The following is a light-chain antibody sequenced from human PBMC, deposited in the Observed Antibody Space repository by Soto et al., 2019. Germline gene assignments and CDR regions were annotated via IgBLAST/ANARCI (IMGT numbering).Light chain of an antibody. Sequence: IQMTQSPSSLSASVGDRVTITFRASQSISSYLNWYQQKPGKAPKLLIHAASSLESGVPSRFSGSGSGTDFTLTISSLQPEDSATYYCQQSYSIPVTFGQGTKVDI. CDR1: QSISSY. CDR3: QQSYSIPVT. V-gene: IGKV1-39*01. J-gene: IGKJ2*01. CDR2: AAS.